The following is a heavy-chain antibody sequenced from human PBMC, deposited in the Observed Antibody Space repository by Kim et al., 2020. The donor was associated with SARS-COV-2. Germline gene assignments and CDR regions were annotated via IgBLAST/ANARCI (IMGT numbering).Heavy chain of an antibody. J-gene: IGHJ6*03. D-gene: IGHD4-4*01. CDR1: GGSFSGYY. CDR2: INHSGST. Sequence: SETLSLTCAVYGGSFSGYYWSWIRQPPGKGLEWIGEINHSGSTNYNPSLKSRVTISVDTAKNQFSLKLSSVTAADTAGDYCARAINPYPVTRYGYYMDL. V-gene: IGHV4-34*01. CDR3: ARAINPYPVTRYGYYMDL.